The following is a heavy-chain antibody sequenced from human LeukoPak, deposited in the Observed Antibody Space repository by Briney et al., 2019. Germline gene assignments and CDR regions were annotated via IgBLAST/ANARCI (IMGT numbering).Heavy chain of an antibody. CDR2: ISGDGGST. CDR1: GFTFDDYA. Sequence: GGSLRLSCAASGFTFDDYAMHWVRQAPGKGLEWVSLISGDGGSTYYADSVKGRFTISRDNAKNSLYLQMNSLRAEDTAVYYCARGGLEEYYFDYWGQGTLVTVSS. CDR3: ARGGLEEYYFDY. D-gene: IGHD6-19*01. V-gene: IGHV3-43*02. J-gene: IGHJ4*02.